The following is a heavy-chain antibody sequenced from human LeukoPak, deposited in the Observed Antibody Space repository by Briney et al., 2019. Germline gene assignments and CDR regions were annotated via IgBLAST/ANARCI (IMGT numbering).Heavy chain of an antibody. D-gene: IGHD6-19*01. V-gene: IGHV4-59*01. CDR2: IYFSGST. CDR3: ASSKAVAGTPFDS. CDR1: GRSINGYY. J-gene: IGHJ4*02. Sequence: NSSETLSLTCTVSGRSINGYYWSWIRQPPGMGPEWLGYIYFSGSTSYNPSLKSRVTISLDTSKNQLSLRLSSVTAADSAVYYCASSKAVAGTPFDSWGQGTLVTVSS.